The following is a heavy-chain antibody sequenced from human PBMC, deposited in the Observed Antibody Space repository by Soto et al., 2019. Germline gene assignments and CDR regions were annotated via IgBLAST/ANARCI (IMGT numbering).Heavy chain of an antibody. Sequence: SETLSLTCAVYGGSFSGYYWSWIRQPPGKGLEWIGEINHSGSTNYNPSLKSRATISVDTSKNQFSLHLNSVTPEDTAVYYCAREFPYYESSDSYFDYWGQGALVTVSS. J-gene: IGHJ4*02. D-gene: IGHD3-16*01. CDR2: INHSGST. CDR1: GGSFSGYY. V-gene: IGHV4-34*01. CDR3: AREFPYYESSDSYFDY.